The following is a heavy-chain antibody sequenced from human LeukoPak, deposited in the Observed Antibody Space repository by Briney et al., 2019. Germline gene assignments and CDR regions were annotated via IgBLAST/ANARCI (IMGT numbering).Heavy chain of an antibody. D-gene: IGHD6-6*01. J-gene: IGHJ3*01. Sequence: GGSLRLSCAVSGFTFSGFWMSWSRQAPGKGLEWVASINSDGSEGYYAGVVKGRFTISRDNAKNSLYLQINSLRAEDAAVYYCARSSYSSSSSVWGQGTMVTVSS. CDR2: INSDGSEG. CDR1: GFTFSGFW. CDR3: ARSSYSSSSSV. V-gene: IGHV3-7*03.